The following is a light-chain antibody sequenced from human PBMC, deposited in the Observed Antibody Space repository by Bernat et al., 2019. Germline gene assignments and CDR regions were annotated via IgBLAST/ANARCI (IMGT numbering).Light chain of an antibody. CDR2: GKN. Sequence: SSELTQYPAVSVALGQTVRITCQGDSLRSYYASWYQQKPGQAPVLVIYGKNNRPSRIPDRFSGSSSGNTASLTITGAQAEDDADYCCNTRDSSGNHLYVFGTGTKVTVL. CDR3: NTRDSSGNHLYV. V-gene: IGLV3-19*01. J-gene: IGLJ1*01. CDR1: SLRSYY.